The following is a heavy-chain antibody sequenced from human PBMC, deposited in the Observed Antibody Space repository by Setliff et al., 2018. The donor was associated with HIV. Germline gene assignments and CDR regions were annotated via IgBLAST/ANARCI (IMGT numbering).Heavy chain of an antibody. J-gene: IGHJ6*03. V-gene: IGHV4-59*08. CDR1: GGSIGTYR. D-gene: IGHD1-26*01. CDR3: ARRTSPPSGTYSQYYMDV. Sequence: SETLSLTCAVSGGSIGTYRWNWIRQTPGKGLEWIGFIPYSGTTDYNPSLKSRVTISVDTSKNQFSLKLTSVTAADTAVYYCARRTSPPSGTYSQYYMDVWGRGTTVTVSS. CDR2: IPYSGTT.